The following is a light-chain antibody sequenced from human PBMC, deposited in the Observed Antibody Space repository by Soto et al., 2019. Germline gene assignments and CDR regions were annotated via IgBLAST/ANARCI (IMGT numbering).Light chain of an antibody. CDR3: QQTRSYPST. CDR1: QGIDSY. V-gene: IGKV1-9*01. CDR2: EPS. Sequence: IQLTQSPSSLSASVGARVTITCRASQGIDSYLAWYQQRPGKVPQLLIYEPSILQSGVSSRFSGSGSGTDFTLTISSLQAEDFATYYCQQTRSYPSTLGGGNKVDIK. J-gene: IGKJ4*01.